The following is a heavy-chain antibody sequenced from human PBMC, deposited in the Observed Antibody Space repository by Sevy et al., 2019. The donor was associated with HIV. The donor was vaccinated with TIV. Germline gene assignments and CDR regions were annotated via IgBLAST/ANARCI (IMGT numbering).Heavy chain of an antibody. CDR1: GFTFSSYA. Sequence: GGSLRLSCSASGFTFSSYAMHWVRQAPGKGLEYVSAISSNGGSTYYADSVKGRFTISRDNSKNTLYLQMSSLRAEDTAVYYCARVAGSGTYYSGDFDYWGQGTLVTVSS. D-gene: IGHD3-10*01. V-gene: IGHV3-64D*06. J-gene: IGHJ4*02. CDR3: ARVAGSGTYYSGDFDY. CDR2: ISSNGGST.